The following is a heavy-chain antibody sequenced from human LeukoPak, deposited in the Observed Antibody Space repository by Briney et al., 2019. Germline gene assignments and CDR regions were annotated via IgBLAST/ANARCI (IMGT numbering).Heavy chain of an antibody. J-gene: IGHJ5*02. CDR3: ARDRVVVPAALYNWFDP. D-gene: IGHD2-2*01. CDR1: GYTFTGYY. CDR2: INPNSGGT. V-gene: IGHV1-2*02. Sequence: ASVKVSCKASGYTFTGYYMHWVRQAPGQGLEWMGWINPNSGGTNYAQKLQGRVTMTTDTSTSTAYMELRSLRSDDTAVYYCARDRVVVPAALYNWFDPWGQGTLVTVSS.